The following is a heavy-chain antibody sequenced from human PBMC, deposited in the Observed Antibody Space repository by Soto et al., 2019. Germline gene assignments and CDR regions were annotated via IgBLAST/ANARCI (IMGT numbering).Heavy chain of an antibody. CDR1: GGSISSSSYY. CDR3: ARQGGYRYGSLFDY. Sequence: QLQLQESGPGLVKPSETLSLTCTVSGGSISSSSYYWGWIRQPPGKGLEWIGNLYYRGSTYYNPSSKNRVTISVDTSKTRFSMKLRSVTAADPAVYYCARQGGYRYGSLFDYWVQRSLLTVS. D-gene: IGHD5-18*01. CDR2: LYYRGST. J-gene: IGHJ4*02. V-gene: IGHV4-39*01.